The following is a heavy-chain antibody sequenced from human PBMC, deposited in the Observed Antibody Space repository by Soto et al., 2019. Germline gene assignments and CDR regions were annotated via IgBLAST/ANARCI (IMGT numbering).Heavy chain of an antibody. D-gene: IGHD3-22*01. CDR3: AREDDSSGYSRFYYYGMDV. V-gene: IGHV3-48*03. CDR1: GFTFSSYE. Sequence: PGGSLRLSCAASGFTFSSYEMNWVRQAPGKGLEWVSYISSSGSTIYYADSVKGRFTISRDNAKNSLYLQMNSLRAEDTAVYYCAREDDSSGYSRFYYYGMDVWGQGTTVTVSS. J-gene: IGHJ6*02. CDR2: ISSSGSTI.